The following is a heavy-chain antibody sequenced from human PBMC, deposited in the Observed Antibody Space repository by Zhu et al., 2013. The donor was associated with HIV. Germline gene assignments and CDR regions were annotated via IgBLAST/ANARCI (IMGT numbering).Heavy chain of an antibody. Sequence: QVQLVQSGAEVKKPGASVKVSCKASGYTFTGYFMHWVRQAPRQGLEWMGWINPNSGGTKYAQKFQGRVTMTRDTSISTAYMELSSLRSDDTAVYYCARGEKTTATTIDWFDPWGQGTLVTVSS. V-gene: IGHV1-2*02. CDR1: GYTFTGYF. CDR2: INPNSGGT. D-gene: IGHD4-4*01. J-gene: IGHJ5*02. CDR3: ARGEKTTATTIDWFDP.